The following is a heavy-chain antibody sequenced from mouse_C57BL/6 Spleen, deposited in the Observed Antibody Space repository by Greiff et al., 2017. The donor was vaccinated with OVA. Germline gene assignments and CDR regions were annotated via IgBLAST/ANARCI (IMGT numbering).Heavy chain of an antibody. V-gene: IGHV1-64*01. Sequence: VQLQQPGAELVKPGASVKLSCKASGYTFTSYWMHWVKQRPGQGLEWIGMIHPNSGSTNYNEKFKSKATLTVDKSSSTAYMQLSSLTSEDSAVYYCARNPSYWDAMDYWGQGTSVTVSS. J-gene: IGHJ4*01. CDR2: IHPNSGST. CDR3: ARNPSYWDAMDY. CDR1: GYTFTSYW. D-gene: IGHD2-10*01.